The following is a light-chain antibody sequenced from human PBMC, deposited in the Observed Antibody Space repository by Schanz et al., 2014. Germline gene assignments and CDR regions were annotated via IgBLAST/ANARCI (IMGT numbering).Light chain of an antibody. Sequence: QSVLTQPPSASGTPGQRVTISCSGSSSNIGSNTVNWYQQLPGTAPKLLIYNNDQRPSGVPDRFSGSKSGTSASLAISGLQSEDEADYYCAAWSDSLQSWVFGGGTKLTVL. CDR2: NND. CDR3: AAWSDSLQSWV. V-gene: IGLV1-44*01. J-gene: IGLJ3*02. CDR1: SSNIGSNT.